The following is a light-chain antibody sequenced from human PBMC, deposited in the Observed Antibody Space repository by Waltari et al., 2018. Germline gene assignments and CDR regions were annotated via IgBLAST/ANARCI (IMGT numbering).Light chain of an antibody. CDR3: QHSNNWPPKYT. CDR2: AAS. J-gene: IGKJ2*01. Sequence: EIVMTQSPATLSVSPGERATLSCRASQSVSSSLAWYQQKPGQAPRLLIYAASTRATGIPARFSGSGSGTEFTLTISSLQSEDFAVCYCQHSNNWPPKYTFGQGTKLEIK. V-gene: IGKV3-15*01. CDR1: QSVSSS.